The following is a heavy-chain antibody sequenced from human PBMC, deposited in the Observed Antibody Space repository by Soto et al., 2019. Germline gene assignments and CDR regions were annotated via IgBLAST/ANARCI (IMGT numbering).Heavy chain of an antibody. CDR2: IYYSGST. J-gene: IGHJ4*02. CDR3: AIGVAVAGTSVPTDY. D-gene: IGHD6-19*01. Sequence: QVQLQESGPGLVKPSQTLSLTCTVSGGSISSGDYYWSWIRQPPGKGLEWIGYIYYSGSTYYNPSLKSPVTLSVDTSKTQLSLQLSSVTAADTAVYYCAIGVAVAGTSVPTDYWGQGTLVTVSS. CDR1: GGSISSGDYY. V-gene: IGHV4-30-4*01.